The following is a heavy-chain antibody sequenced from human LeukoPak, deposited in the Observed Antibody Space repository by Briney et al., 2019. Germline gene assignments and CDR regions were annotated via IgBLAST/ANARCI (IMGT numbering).Heavy chain of an antibody. V-gene: IGHV3-7*04. CDR3: ARAATTGTVDY. CDR2: IKQRGRES. D-gene: IGHD6-13*01. Sequence: GGSLRLSCAVSGFTFSNYWMSWVRQAPGKGLEWVANIKQRGRESYYVDSVEGRFTISRGNADNSLYLQMNSLRVEDTAIYYCARAATTGTVDYWGQGTLVTVSS. J-gene: IGHJ4*02. CDR1: GFTFSNYW.